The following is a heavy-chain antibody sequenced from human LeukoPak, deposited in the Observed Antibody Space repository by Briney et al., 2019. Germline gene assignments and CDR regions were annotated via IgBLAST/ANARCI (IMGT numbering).Heavy chain of an antibody. CDR2: IKQDGSEK. D-gene: IGHD4-17*01. CDR1: GFTFSSYW. Sequence: PGGSLRLSCAASGFTFSSYWMSWVRRAPGKGLEWVANIKQDGSEKYYVDSVKGRFTISRDNAKYSLYLQMNSLRAEDTAVYYCAKRPSDYGDYVSYFDYWGQGTLVTVSS. CDR3: AKRPSDYGDYVSYFDY. V-gene: IGHV3-7*01. J-gene: IGHJ4*02.